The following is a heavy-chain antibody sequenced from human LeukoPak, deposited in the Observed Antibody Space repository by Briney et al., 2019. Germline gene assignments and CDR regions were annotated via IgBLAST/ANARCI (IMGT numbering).Heavy chain of an antibody. J-gene: IGHJ4*02. Sequence: PGGSLRLSCAASGFTFSNYAMSWVRQAPGKGLEWVSAISGSGDNTYYADSVKGRFTISRDNSKNTLYLQMNSLRADDTAVYYCAKRSSPYYYHFDYWGQGTLVTVSS. CDR1: GFTFSNYA. D-gene: IGHD3-22*01. V-gene: IGHV3-23*01. CDR2: ISGSGDNT. CDR3: AKRSSPYYYHFDY.